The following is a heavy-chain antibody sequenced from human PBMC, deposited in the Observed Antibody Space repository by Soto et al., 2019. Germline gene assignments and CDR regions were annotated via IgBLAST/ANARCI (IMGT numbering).Heavy chain of an antibody. CDR1: VYTFSTYV. CDR3: VRNYYNSSGYALFDY. J-gene: IGHJ4*02. V-gene: IGHV1-18*01. D-gene: IGHD3-22*01. CDR2: ISVYNGNT. Sequence: ASVKGSRKTAVYTFSTYVITWLRQAPGQGLEWMGWISVYNGNTKHTQKLQGRVTMTTDTPTSTAYMDLRSLRSDDTAVYYCVRNYYNSSGYALFDYWGQGTLVTVSS.